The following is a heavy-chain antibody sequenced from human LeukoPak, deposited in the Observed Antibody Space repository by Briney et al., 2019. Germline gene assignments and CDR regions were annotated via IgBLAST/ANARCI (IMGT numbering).Heavy chain of an antibody. V-gene: IGHV3-30*01. CDR2: ISYDGSNK. D-gene: IGHD6-19*01. Sequence: GGSLRLSCAASGFTFSSYAMHWVRQAPGKGLEWVAVISYDGSNKYYADSVKGRFTISRDNSKNTLYLQMNSLRAEDTAVYYCARDRRSSGWYLYFDHWGQGTLVTVSS. CDR3: ARDRRSSGWYLYFDH. J-gene: IGHJ4*02. CDR1: GFTFSSYA.